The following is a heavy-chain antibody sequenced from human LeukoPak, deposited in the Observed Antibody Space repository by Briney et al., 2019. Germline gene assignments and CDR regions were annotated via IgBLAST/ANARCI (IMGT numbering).Heavy chain of an antibody. CDR1: GYSISSCHY. CDR2: IYHSGNT. V-gene: IGHV4-38-2*02. Sequence: SETLSLTCTVSGYSISSCHYWGWLRPPPGEGLGWSGRIYHSGNTYYNPPLRRLVTISVDTYKNQFSQKITAVTAADTVDYYCAREEGADPRRVLWGQGTPVTVSS. CDR3: AREEGADPRRVL. J-gene: IGHJ4*02.